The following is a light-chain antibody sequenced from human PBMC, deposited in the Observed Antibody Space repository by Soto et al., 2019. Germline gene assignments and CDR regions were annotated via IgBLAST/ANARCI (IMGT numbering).Light chain of an antibody. Sequence: QSALTQPRSVSGSPGQSVTISCTGTSSDVGGYNYVSWYQQHPGKAPKLMIYDVSKRPSGVPDRFSGSKSGNTASLTISGLKAEDAADYYCCSYAGSYSVVFGGGTKLTVL. V-gene: IGLV2-11*01. CDR1: SSDVGGYNY. J-gene: IGLJ2*01. CDR2: DVS. CDR3: CSYAGSYSVV.